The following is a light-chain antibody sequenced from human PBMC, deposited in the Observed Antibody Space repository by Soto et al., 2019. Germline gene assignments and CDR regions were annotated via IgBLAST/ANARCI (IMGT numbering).Light chain of an antibody. CDR3: QQSYSTPQT. J-gene: IGKJ1*01. Sequence: DIQMTQSPSSLSASVGDRVTITCRASQSISSYLNWYQQKPGKAPNLLIYAASSLQRGVPSRFSGSGSGTDFPLTISSLQPEDFATYYCQQSYSTPQTFGQGTKVDIK. CDR2: AAS. V-gene: IGKV1-39*01. CDR1: QSISSY.